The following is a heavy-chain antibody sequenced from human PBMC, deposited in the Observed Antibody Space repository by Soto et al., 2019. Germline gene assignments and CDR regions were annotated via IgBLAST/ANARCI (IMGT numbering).Heavy chain of an antibody. Sequence: EVQLEESGGGLVQPGGSLRLSCAASGFSFSSYWMSWVRQAPGKGPEWVAIVSSDGRDKTYADSVKGRFTISRDDAENSLFLQMNSLKADEPAVYYCARDARYSVAFDYWGQGALVTVSS. CDR2: VSSDGRDK. CDR1: GFSFSSYW. J-gene: IGHJ4*02. V-gene: IGHV3-7*01. D-gene: IGHD4-4*01. CDR3: ARDARYSVAFDY.